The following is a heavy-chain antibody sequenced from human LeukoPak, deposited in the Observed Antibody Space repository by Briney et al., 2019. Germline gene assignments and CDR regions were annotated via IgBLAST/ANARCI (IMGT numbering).Heavy chain of an antibody. CDR1: GFTFNDYG. J-gene: IGHJ6*03. CDR2: LNWNGGST. D-gene: IGHD2-2*01. V-gene: IGHV3-20*04. CDR3: ARFCYQGLGYYSYMDV. Sequence: GGSLRLSCAAPGFTFNDYGMTWLRQAPGKGLELVCGLNWNGGSTVYADSVKGRFTISRDNANNSLYLQLNSLGAEDTALYYRARFCYQGLGYYSYMDVWRKGTTVTDS.